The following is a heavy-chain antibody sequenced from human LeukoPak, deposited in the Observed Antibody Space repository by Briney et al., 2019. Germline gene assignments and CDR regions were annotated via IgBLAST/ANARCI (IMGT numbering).Heavy chain of an antibody. CDR1: GFTFSSYG. J-gene: IGHJ4*02. CDR3: ARDKGGSIAAALDY. CDR2: IWYDGSNK. Sequence: GGSLRLSCAASGFTFSSYGMHWVRQAPGKGLEWVAVIWYDGSNKYYADSVKGRFTISRDNSKNTLYLQMNSLRAEDTAVYYCARDKGGSIAAALDYWGQGTLVTVSS. V-gene: IGHV3-33*01. D-gene: IGHD6-13*01.